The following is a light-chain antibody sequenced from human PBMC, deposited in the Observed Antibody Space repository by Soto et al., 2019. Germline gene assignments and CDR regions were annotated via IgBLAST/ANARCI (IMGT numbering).Light chain of an antibody. CDR1: SSDVGGYNY. V-gene: IGLV2-14*01. Sequence: QSVLTQPASVSGSPGQSITISCTGTSSDVGGYNYVSWYQQHPGKAPKLMIYDVSNRPSGVSNRFSGSKSGNTASLTISGLQAEDEADYYCSSYTSRSTLPSVLATGTKVTVL. CDR3: SSYTSRSTLPSV. CDR2: DVS. J-gene: IGLJ1*01.